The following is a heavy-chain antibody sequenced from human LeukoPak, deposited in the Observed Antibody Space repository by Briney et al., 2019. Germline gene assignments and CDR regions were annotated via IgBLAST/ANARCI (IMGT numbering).Heavy chain of an antibody. D-gene: IGHD2-15*01. J-gene: IGHJ5*02. Sequence: SETMSLTCAVYGGSFSGYYWSWIRQAPGKGLEWIGEINDSGSTNYNPSLESRVTISVDTSKNQFSLKLSSVTAADTAVYYCATEPGYCSGGRCYGVWFDPWGQGTLVTVSS. CDR2: INDSGST. CDR1: GGSFSGYY. CDR3: ATEPGYCSGGRCYGVWFDP. V-gene: IGHV4-34*01.